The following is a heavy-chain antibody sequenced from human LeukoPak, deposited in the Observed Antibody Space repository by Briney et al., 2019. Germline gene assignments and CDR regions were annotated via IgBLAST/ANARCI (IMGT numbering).Heavy chain of an antibody. CDR3: ARSEWWTFSDY. Sequence: ASVKVSCKASGYTXTSYYMHWVRQAPGQGLEWMGIINLSGGTTGYAQNFQGRVTLTRDTSTSTAYMDLSNLRSEDTAVYYCARSEWWTFSDYWGQGTLVTVSS. CDR1: GYTXTSYY. CDR2: INLSGGTT. J-gene: IGHJ4*02. D-gene: IGHD2-15*01. V-gene: IGHV1-46*01.